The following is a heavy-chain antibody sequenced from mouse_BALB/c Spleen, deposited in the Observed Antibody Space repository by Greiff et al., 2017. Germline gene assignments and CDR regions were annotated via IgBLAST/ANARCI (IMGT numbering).Heavy chain of an antibody. J-gene: IGHJ4*01. Sequence: EVMLVESGAELVKPGASVKLSCTASGFNIKDTYMHWVKQRPEQGLEWIGRIDPANGNTKYDPKFQGKATITADTSSNTAYLQLSSLTSEDTAVYYCARGYGYDAMDYWGQGTSVTVSS. CDR1: GFNIKDTY. CDR3: ARGYGYDAMDY. V-gene: IGHV14-3*02. CDR2: IDPANGNT. D-gene: IGHD1-1*02.